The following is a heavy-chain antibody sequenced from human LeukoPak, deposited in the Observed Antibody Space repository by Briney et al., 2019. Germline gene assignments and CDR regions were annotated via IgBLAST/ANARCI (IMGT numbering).Heavy chain of an antibody. D-gene: IGHD2-15*01. V-gene: IGHV3-30*03. CDR3: APDLLGYCSGGSCYDAGHDY. Sequence: QPGRSLRLSCAASGFTFSSYGMHWVRQAPGKGLEWVAVISYDGSNKYYADSVKGRFTISRDNSKNTLYLQMNSLRAEDTAVYYCAPDLLGYCSGGSCYDAGHDYWGQGTLVTVSS. CDR2: ISYDGSNK. J-gene: IGHJ4*02. CDR1: GFTFSSYG.